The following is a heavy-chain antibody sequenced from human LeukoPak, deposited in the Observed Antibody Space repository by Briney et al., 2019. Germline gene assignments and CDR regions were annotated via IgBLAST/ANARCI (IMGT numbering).Heavy chain of an antibody. Sequence: PSETLSLTCAVSGDSFSSHYWTWIRQSPGTGLEWIGYISHIGRTNYNPSLKSRVTISIDTSKNQYSLKLRSVTAADTAVYYCARDLVTVTKGFDIWGQGTMVSVSS. CDR3: ARDLVTVTKGFDI. J-gene: IGHJ3*02. CDR2: ISHIGRT. D-gene: IGHD4-17*01. V-gene: IGHV4-59*11. CDR1: GDSFSSHY.